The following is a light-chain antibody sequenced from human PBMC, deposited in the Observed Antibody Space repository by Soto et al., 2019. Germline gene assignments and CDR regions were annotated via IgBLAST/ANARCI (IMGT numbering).Light chain of an antibody. CDR3: QQSFSPPWT. Sequence: DILMTQSPSSLSASVGDRVTITCRASQSIGGYLHWYQMKPGKVPNLLISATSTLQSGVPSRFSGSGSGTHLTLTISSLQPEDFATYYCQQSFSPPWTFGQGTKVEI. CDR2: ATS. J-gene: IGKJ1*01. V-gene: IGKV1-39*01. CDR1: QSIGGY.